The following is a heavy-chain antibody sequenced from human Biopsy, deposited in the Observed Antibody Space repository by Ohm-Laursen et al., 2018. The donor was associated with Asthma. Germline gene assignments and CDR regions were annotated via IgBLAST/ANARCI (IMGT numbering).Heavy chain of an antibody. CDR1: GVNFPNND. Sequence: ASVKVSCNASGVNFPNNDISWFRQAPGQGPEWPGGIVPLLHRPQYAQRLQGRVTITADESTSTAYMELRNLKSDDTAVYFCARRRDGHNFGFDYWGQGTLVTVSS. CDR2: IVPLLHRP. V-gene: IGHV1-69*10. D-gene: IGHD5-24*01. J-gene: IGHJ4*02. CDR3: ARRRDGHNFGFDY.